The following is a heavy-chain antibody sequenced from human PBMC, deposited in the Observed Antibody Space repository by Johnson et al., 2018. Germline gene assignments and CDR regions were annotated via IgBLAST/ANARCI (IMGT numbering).Heavy chain of an antibody. D-gene: IGHD3-10*01. CDR1: GYSFTSYW. V-gene: IGHV5-51*01. Sequence: VQLVQSGAEVKKPGESLKISCKGSGYSFTSYWIGWVRQMPGKGLEWMGIIYPGDSDTRYSPSFQGQVTILADKSISTAYLQGSSLKASDTAMYYCARQRINYYASGFQAFDIWGQGTMVTVSS. J-gene: IGHJ3*02. CDR2: IYPGDSDT. CDR3: ARQRINYYASGFQAFDI.